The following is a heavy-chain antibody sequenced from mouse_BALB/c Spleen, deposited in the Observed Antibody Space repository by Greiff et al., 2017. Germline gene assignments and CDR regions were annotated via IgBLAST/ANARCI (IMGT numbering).Heavy chain of an antibody. J-gene: IGHJ3*01. CDR1: GYTFTDYE. D-gene: IGHD2-2*01. CDR2: IDPETGGT. CDR3: TRSYGYDGFAY. Sequence: QVQLQQSGAELVRPGASVTLSCKASGYTFTDYEMHWVKQTPVHGLEWIGAIDPETGGTAYNQKFKGKATLTADKSSSTAYMELRSLTSEDSAVYYCTRSYGYDGFAYWGQGTLVTVSA. V-gene: IGHV1-15*01.